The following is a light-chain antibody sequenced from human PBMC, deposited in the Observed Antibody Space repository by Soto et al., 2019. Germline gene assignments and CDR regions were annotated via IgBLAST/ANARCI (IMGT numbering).Light chain of an antibody. CDR1: QSVSSSY. Sequence: EIVLTESPCTLSLSPGGRATLACSAIQSVSSSYLAWYQQKPGQAPRLLIYGASSRATGIPDRFSGSGSGTDFTLTISRLEPEDFAVYYCQQYGSSPLFTFGPGTKVDIK. J-gene: IGKJ3*01. V-gene: IGKV3-20*01. CDR3: QQYGSSPLFT. CDR2: GAS.